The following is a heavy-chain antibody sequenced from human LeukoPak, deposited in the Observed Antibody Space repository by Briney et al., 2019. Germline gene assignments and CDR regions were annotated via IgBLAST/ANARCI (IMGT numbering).Heavy chain of an antibody. J-gene: IGHJ4*02. CDR1: GGSISSGSYY. CDR3: ARGDSSGYYYVKDY. V-gene: IGHV4-61*02. CDR2: IYTSGST. Sequence: PSETLSLTYTVSGGSISSGSYYWSWIRQPAGKGLEWIGRIYTSGSTNYNPSLKSRVTISVDTSKNQFSLKLSSVTAADTAVYYCARGDSSGYYYVKDYWGQGTLVTVSS. D-gene: IGHD3-22*01.